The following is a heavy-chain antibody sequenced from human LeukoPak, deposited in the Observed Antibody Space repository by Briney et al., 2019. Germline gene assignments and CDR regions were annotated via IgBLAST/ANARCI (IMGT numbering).Heavy chain of an antibody. J-gene: IGHJ3*01. CDR3: ARRGGSSGWGAFDF. D-gene: IGHD6-19*01. V-gene: IGHV3-23*01. Sequence: RGSLRVSCAASGFTFSGYTMNWVRQAPDKGLEWVCSIRASGDNTFYAHSVKGRFTISSDNSKNTRYLQMNSVSREDTAIYYCARRGGSSGWGAFDFWGHGTMVTVSS. CDR2: IRASGDNT. CDR1: GFTFSGYT.